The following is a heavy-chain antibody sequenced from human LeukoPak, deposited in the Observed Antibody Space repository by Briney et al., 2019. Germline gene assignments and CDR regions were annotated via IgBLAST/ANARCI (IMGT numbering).Heavy chain of an antibody. D-gene: IGHD3-16*01. CDR2: ITRDGSST. J-gene: IGHJ5*02. Sequence: GGSLRLSCAASGFTFSSSWMHWVRQAPGKGLVWVSRITRDGSSTTYADSVKGRFSISRDNAKNTLYLQMNSLRVEDTAVYYCARPMIPRDNWFDPWGQGTLVTVSS. CDR3: ARPMIPRDNWFDP. CDR1: GFTFSSSW. V-gene: IGHV3-74*01.